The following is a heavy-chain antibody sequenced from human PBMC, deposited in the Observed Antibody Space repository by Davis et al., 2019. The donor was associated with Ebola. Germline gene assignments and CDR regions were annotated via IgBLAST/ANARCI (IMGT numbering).Heavy chain of an antibody. J-gene: IGHJ6*02. Sequence: PGGSLRLSCAASGFTFSSYWMHWVRHAPGKGLVWVSRINSDGSSTSYADSVKGRFTISRDNAKNTLYLQMNSLRAEDTAVYYCARGDYGDYVGVHYYGMDVWGQGTTVTVSS. CDR1: GFTFSSYW. D-gene: IGHD4-17*01. CDR2: INSDGSST. V-gene: IGHV3-74*01. CDR3: ARGDYGDYVGVHYYGMDV.